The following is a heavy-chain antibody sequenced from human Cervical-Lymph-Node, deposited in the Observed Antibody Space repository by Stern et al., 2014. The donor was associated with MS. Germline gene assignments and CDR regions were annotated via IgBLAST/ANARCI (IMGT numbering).Heavy chain of an antibody. CDR3: ASPAYYYDSSGYDKDAFDI. CDR2: IFHCGST. J-gene: IGHJ3*02. V-gene: IGHV4-4*02. Sequence: QLQESGPGLVKPSGTLSLTCAVSGGSISSSNWWCWVRQPPGKGLEWIGEIFHCGSTNYNPSLKSRIPLSVAKFKNPLSLKLSSVTAADTAVYYCASPAYYYDSSGYDKDAFDIWGQGTMVTVSS. D-gene: IGHD3-22*01. CDR1: GGSISSSNW.